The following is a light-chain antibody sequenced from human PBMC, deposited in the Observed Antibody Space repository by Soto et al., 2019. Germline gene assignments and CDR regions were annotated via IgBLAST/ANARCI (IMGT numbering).Light chain of an antibody. Sequence: SLLTQPPSLSGAPGQRVTISCTGSIANIGAAYNVDWYQQLPGTAPKLLIYGNNNRPSGVPARFSGSKSGTSASLAIAGLQAEDEGDYYCQSYDSSLSGYVYGTGTKVTVL. J-gene: IGLJ1*01. CDR3: QSYDSSLSGYV. V-gene: IGLV1-40*01. CDR1: IANIGAAYN. CDR2: GNN.